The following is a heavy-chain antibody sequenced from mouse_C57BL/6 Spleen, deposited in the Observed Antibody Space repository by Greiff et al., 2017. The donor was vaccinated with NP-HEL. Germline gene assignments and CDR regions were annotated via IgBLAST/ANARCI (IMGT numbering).Heavy chain of an antibody. CDR3: ARGGYGNEVAWFAY. J-gene: IGHJ3*01. CDR2: IHPNSGST. V-gene: IGHV1-64*01. D-gene: IGHD2-10*02. Sequence: QVQLQQPGAELVKPGASVKLSCKASGYTFTSYWMHWVKQRPGQGLEWIGMIHPNSGSTNYNEKFKAKATLTVDKSSSTAYMQLSSLTSEDSAVYYCARGGYGNEVAWFAYWGQGTLVTVSA. CDR1: GYTFTSYW.